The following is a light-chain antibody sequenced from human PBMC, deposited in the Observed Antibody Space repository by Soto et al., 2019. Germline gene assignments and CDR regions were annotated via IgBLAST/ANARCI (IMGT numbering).Light chain of an antibody. CDR2: DVS. CDR1: SSDVGGYDY. CDR3: SSYTSSSTPYG. J-gene: IGLJ1*01. V-gene: IGLV2-14*03. Sequence: QSVLTQPASVSGSPGQSSTISCTGSSSDVGGYDYVSWYQHHPGKAPKLMIHDVSNRPSGVSNRFSGSKSGNTASLTISGLQAEDEADYYCSSYTSSSTPYGFGTGTKVTVL.